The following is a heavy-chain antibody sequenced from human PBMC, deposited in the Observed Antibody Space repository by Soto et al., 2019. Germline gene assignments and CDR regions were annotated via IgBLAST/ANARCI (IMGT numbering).Heavy chain of an antibody. CDR2: ISSSSSTI. V-gene: IGHV3-48*02. Sequence: GGSLRLSCAASGFTFSSYSMNWVRQAPGKGLEWVSYISSSSSTIYYADSVKGRFTISRDNAKNSLYLQMNSLRDEDTAVYYCARDELLWFGESRLTGATYYFDYWGQGTLVTVSS. D-gene: IGHD3-10*01. CDR3: ARDELLWFGESRLTGATYYFDY. J-gene: IGHJ4*02. CDR1: GFTFSSYS.